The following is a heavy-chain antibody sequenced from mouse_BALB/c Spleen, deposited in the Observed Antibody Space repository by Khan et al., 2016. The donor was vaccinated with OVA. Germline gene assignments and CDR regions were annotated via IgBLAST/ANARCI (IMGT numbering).Heavy chain of an antibody. V-gene: IGHV1-9*01. J-gene: IGHJ4*01. Sequence: VQLQQSGAELMKPGASVTISCKATGYTFSMYWIEWVKQRPGHGLEWIGEILPGRGSTNNSEKFKGKATFTADTSSNTAYMQLSSLTSEDSAVYYCARGGYNPAMDYWGQGTSVTLSS. CDR3: ARGGYNPAMDY. D-gene: IGHD1-3*01. CDR2: ILPGRGST. CDR1: GYTFSMYW.